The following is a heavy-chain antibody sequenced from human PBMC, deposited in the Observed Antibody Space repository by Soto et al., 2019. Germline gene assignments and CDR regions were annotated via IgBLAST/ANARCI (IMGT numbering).Heavy chain of an antibody. CDR2: IWYDGSNK. Sequence: LRLSCAASGFTFSSYGMHWVRQAPGKGLEWVAVIWYDGSNKYYADSVKGRLTISRDNSKNTLYLQMNSLRAEDTAVYYCARDSEGYCSGGSCLRRYNWFDPWGQGTLVTVSS. CDR1: GFTFSSYG. V-gene: IGHV3-33*01. CDR3: ARDSEGYCSGGSCLRRYNWFDP. J-gene: IGHJ5*02. D-gene: IGHD2-15*01.